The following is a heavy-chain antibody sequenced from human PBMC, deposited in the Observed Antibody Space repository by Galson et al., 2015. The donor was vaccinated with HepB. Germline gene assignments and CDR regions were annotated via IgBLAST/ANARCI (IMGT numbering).Heavy chain of an antibody. CDR2: INPSGGST. CDR3: ARVSLGGARFDY. V-gene: IGHV1-46*04. CDR1: GYTFTSYY. Sequence: SVKVSCKASGYTFTSYYMHWVRQAPGQGLEWMGIINPSGGSTSYAQKLQGRVTMTRDTSTSTVYMELSSLRSEDTAVYYCARVSLGGARFDYWGQGTLVTVSS. D-gene: IGHD3-16*01. J-gene: IGHJ4*02.